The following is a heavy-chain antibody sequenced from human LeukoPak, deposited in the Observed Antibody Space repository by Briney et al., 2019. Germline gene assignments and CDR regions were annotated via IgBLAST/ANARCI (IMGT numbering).Heavy chain of an antibody. CDR1: GGSFSGYY. Sequence: SKTLSLTCAVYGGSFSGYYWSWIRQPPGKGLEWIGEINHSGSTNYNPSLKSRVTISVDTSKNQFSLKLSSVTAADTAVYYCARGKYSSGWFDYWGQGTLVTVSS. J-gene: IGHJ4*02. CDR2: INHSGST. V-gene: IGHV4-34*01. D-gene: IGHD6-19*01. CDR3: ARGKYSSGWFDY.